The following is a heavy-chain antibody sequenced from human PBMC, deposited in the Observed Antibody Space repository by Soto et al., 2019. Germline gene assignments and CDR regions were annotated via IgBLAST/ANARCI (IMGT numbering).Heavy chain of an antibody. V-gene: IGHV3-23*01. CDR2: ISGSGGST. CDR3: ATEGWYFDY. Sequence: VGSLRLSCAASGFTFSSYAMSWVRQAPRKGLEWVSAISGSGGSTYYADSVKGRFTISRDNSKSTLYLQMNSLRAEDTAVYYCATEGWYFDYWGQGTLVTVSS. J-gene: IGHJ4*02. CDR1: GFTFSSYA.